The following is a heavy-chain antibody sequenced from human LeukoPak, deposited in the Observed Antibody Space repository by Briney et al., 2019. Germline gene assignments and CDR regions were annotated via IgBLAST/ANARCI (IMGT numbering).Heavy chain of an antibody. D-gene: IGHD2-2*01. Sequence: GGSLRLSCAASGFTFSSYSMNWVRQAPGKGLEWVSSISSSSSYIYYADSVKGRFTISRDNAKNLLYLQMNSLRAEDTAVYYCAREPIRYCSSTSCPLDYWGQGTLVTVSS. CDR2: ISSSSSYI. CDR1: GFTFSSYS. CDR3: AREPIRYCSSTSCPLDY. J-gene: IGHJ4*02. V-gene: IGHV3-21*01.